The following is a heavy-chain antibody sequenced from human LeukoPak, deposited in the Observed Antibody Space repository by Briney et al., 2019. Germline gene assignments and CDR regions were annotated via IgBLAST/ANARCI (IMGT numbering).Heavy chain of an antibody. D-gene: IGHD5-24*01. Sequence: PGRSLRLSCAASGFTFSSYAMHWVRQAPGKGLEWVAVISYDGSNEYYADSVKGRFTISRDNSKNTLYLQMNSLRAEDTAVYYCARDGEIATMIPFDYWGQGTLVTVSS. CDR2: ISYDGSNE. CDR3: ARDGEIATMIPFDY. J-gene: IGHJ4*02. CDR1: GFTFSSYA. V-gene: IGHV3-30*04.